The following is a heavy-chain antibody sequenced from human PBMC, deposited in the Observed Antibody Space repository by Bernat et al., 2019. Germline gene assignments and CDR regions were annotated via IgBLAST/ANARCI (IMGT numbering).Heavy chain of an antibody. Sequence: QVQLVQSGAEVKKPGASVKVSCKASGYTFTGYYMHWVRQAPGQGLEWMGWINPNSGGTNYAQKFQGWVTMTRDTSISTAYMELSRLRSDDTAVYYCARERGSSGFGNWFDPWGQGTLVTVSS. V-gene: IGHV1-2*04. CDR1: GYTFTGYY. J-gene: IGHJ5*02. D-gene: IGHD6-6*01. CDR2: INPNSGGT. CDR3: ARERGSSGFGNWFDP.